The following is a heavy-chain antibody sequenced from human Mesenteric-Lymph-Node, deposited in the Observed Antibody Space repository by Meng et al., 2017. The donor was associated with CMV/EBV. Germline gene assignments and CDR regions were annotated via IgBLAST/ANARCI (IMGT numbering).Heavy chain of an antibody. Sequence: ASVKVSCKASGYRFTAHYIHWVRQAPGQGLEWMGWFNPNTGGTKYAQKFQGRVTMTRDTSINTAYMELSSLRSEDTAVYYCARDSPQQLLAYWGQGTLVTVSS. J-gene: IGHJ4*02. CDR2: FNPNTGGT. CDR3: ARDSPQQLLAY. CDR1: GYRFTAHY. D-gene: IGHD6-13*01. V-gene: IGHV1-2*02.